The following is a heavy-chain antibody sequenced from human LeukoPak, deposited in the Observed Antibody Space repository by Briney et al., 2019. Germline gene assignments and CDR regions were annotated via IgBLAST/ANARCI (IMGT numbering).Heavy chain of an antibody. CDR1: GYTFTSYD. CDR3: ARKGPANYYYYYMDD. J-gene: IGHJ6*03. V-gene: IGHV1-8*01. Sequence: ASVKVSCKASGYTFTSYDLNWVRQATGQGLEWMGWMNPNSGNTGYAPKFQGRVTMTRNTSISTAYMELSSLRSEDTAVYYCARKGPANYYYYYMDDWGKGTAVTVSS. CDR2: MNPNSGNT. D-gene: IGHD2-2*01.